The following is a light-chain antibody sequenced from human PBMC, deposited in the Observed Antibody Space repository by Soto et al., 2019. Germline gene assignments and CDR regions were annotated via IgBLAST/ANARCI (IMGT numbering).Light chain of an antibody. V-gene: IGLV4-69*01. CDR3: QTWGTGTHVV. CDR1: SGHSSYA. CDR2: LDSDGSH. J-gene: IGLJ2*01. Sequence: QAVVTQSPSASASLGASVKLTCTLSSGHSSYAIAWHQQQPEKGPRYLMKLDSDGSHTKGDAIPDRFSGSSSGAERYLTISSLQSEDEAAYYCQTWGTGTHVVFGGGTKLTVL.